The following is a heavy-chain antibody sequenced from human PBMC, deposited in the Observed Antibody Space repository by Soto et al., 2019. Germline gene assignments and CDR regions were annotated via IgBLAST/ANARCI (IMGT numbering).Heavy chain of an antibody. CDR2: ISSSSSYI. J-gene: IGHJ4*02. Sequence: PGGSLRLSCAASGFTFSSYSMNWVRQAPGKGLEWVSSISSSSSYIYYADSVKGRFTISRDNAKNSLYLQMNSLRAEDTAVYYCARDMSPLSCFDYWGQGTLVTVSS. CDR3: ARDMSPLSCFDY. D-gene: IGHD3-10*02. V-gene: IGHV3-21*03. CDR1: GFTFSSYS.